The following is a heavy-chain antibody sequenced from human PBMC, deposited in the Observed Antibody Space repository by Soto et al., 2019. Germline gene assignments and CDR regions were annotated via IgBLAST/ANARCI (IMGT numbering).Heavy chain of an antibody. Sequence: GGCLRLSCAASGFSFGSYALSWVRQAPGKGLEWVSTISGSDGKTFYADSVKGRFSISRDTSQSTLYLQMNSLRADDTAMYYCARWSYLDYWGQRTRVTVSS. V-gene: IGHV3-23*01. CDR3: ARWSYLDY. J-gene: IGHJ4*02. CDR2: ISGSDGKT. CDR1: GFSFGSYA. D-gene: IGHD3-3*01.